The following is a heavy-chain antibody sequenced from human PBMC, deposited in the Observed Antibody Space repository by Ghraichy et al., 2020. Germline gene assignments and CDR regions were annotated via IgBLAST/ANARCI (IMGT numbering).Heavy chain of an antibody. J-gene: IGHJ6*02. CDR2: ISHTGNT. V-gene: IGHV4-59*08. CDR3: ARRGRGYSLYYYGLDV. Sequence: SETLSLICTVSGGSMRSQFWSWIRQPPGKGLEWIGYISHTGNTNYSPSLGGRATISLDTSKNQFSLRLTSVNAEDTATYYCARRGRGYSLYYYGLDVWGPGTTVTVSS. D-gene: IGHD5-18*01. CDR1: GGSMRSQF.